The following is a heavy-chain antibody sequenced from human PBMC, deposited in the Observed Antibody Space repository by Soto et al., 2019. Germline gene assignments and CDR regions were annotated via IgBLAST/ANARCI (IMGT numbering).Heavy chain of an antibody. Sequence: QVQLVQSGAEVKKPGSSVKVSCKASGGTFSSYAISWVRQAPGQGLEWMGGIIPIFGTANYAQKFQGRVTITADESTSTAYMELSSLRSEDTAVYYCARPITILGHGYYYGMDVWGQGTTVTVSS. CDR2: IIPIFGTA. J-gene: IGHJ6*02. CDR1: GGTFSSYA. CDR3: ARPITILGHGYYYGMDV. V-gene: IGHV1-69*12. D-gene: IGHD3-3*01.